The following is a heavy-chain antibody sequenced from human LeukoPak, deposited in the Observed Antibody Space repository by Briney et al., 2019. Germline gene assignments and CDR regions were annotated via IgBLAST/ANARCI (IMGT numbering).Heavy chain of an antibody. CDR2: IYYTGST. D-gene: IGHD6-19*01. CDR3: ARDNEWLDY. CDR1: GGSISSGGYY. Sequence: TSETLSLTCTVSGGSISSGGYYWSWIRQHPGKGLEWIGHIYYTGSTYYNPSLKSRVTISPDTSKNQFSLKLSSVTAADSAVYYCARDNEWLDYWGQGNLVIVSS. V-gene: IGHV4-31*03. J-gene: IGHJ4*02.